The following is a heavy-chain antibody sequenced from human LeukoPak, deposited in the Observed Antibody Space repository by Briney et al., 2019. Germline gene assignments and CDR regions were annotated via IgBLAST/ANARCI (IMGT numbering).Heavy chain of an antibody. J-gene: IGHJ6*02. V-gene: IGHV3-30*18. CDR2: ISYDGSNK. D-gene: IGHD6-13*01. CDR1: GFTFSSYG. Sequence: GGSLRLSCAASGFTFSSYGMHWVRQAPGKGLEWVAVISYDGSNKYYADSVKGRFTISRDNSKNTLYLQMNSLRAEDTAVYYCAKVGSIAAAGGIYYYYGMDVWGQGTTVTVSS. CDR3: AKVGSIAAAGGIYYYYGMDV.